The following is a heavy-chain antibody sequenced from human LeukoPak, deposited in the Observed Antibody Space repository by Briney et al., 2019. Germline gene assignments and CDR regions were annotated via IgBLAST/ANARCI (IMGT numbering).Heavy chain of an antibody. CDR3: ARGVYIAAAQYGY. CDR2: IYYSGTT. J-gene: IGHJ4*02. D-gene: IGHD6-13*01. V-gene: IGHV4-59*01. CDR1: GGSISSYY. Sequence: PSETLSLTCTVSGGSISSYYWSWIRQPPGKGLEWIGYIYYSGTTNYNPSLKSRVTISVDTSKNQFSLKLSSVTAADTAVYYCARGVYIAAAQYGYWGQGTLVAVSS.